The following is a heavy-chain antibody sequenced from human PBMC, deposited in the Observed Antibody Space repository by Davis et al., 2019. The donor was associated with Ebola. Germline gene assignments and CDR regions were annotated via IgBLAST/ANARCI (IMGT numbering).Heavy chain of an antibody. Sequence: GESLKISCAASGFTFSSYWMSWVRQAPGKGLEWVSYISSSGSTIYYADSVKGRFTISRDNSKNTLYLQMNSLRAEDTAVYYCAKDRCSSTSCYTGPNWFDPWGQGTLVTVSS. CDR1: GFTFSSYW. D-gene: IGHD2-2*02. CDR3: AKDRCSSTSCYTGPNWFDP. CDR2: ISSSGSTI. J-gene: IGHJ5*02. V-gene: IGHV3-48*01.